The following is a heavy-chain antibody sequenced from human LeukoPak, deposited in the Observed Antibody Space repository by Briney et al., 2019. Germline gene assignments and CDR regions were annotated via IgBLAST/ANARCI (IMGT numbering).Heavy chain of an antibody. CDR3: ARDRAAMVDY. V-gene: IGHV4-61*01. CDR2: IYYSGST. CDR1: GGSVSSGSYY. J-gene: IGHJ4*02. D-gene: IGHD5-18*01. Sequence: SETLSLTCTVSGGSVSSGSYYWGWIRQPPGKGLEWIGYIYYSGSTNYNPSLKSRVTISVDTSKNQFSLKLSSVTAADTAVYYCARDRAAMVDYWGQGTLVTVSS.